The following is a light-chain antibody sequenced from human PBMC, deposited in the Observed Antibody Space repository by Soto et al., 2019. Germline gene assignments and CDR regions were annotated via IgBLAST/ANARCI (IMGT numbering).Light chain of an antibody. Sequence: VFTQSPATLSLSPGERPTLSCRASQSVGTFFAWYQQKPGQAPRLLIYDASNRATGIPARFRGSGSGTDFTLTISSLEPEDFAVYYCQQCYNWPQWTCGQGTKVDIK. J-gene: IGKJ1*01. CDR3: QQCYNWPQWT. CDR2: DAS. V-gene: IGKV3-11*01. CDR1: QSVGTF.